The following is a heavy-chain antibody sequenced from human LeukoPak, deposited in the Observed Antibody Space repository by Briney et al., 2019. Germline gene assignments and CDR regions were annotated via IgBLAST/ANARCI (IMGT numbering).Heavy chain of an antibody. CDR2: ISWNSGSI. D-gene: IGHD3-3*01. CDR3: AKLLTYYDFWSGYSHRPDYFDY. CDR1: GFTFDDYA. J-gene: IGHJ4*02. Sequence: PGGSLRLSCAASGFTFDDYAMHWVRQAPGKGLEWVSGISWNSGSIGYADSVKGRFTISRDNSKNTLYLQMNSLRAEDTAVYYCAKLLTYYDFWSGYSHRPDYFDYWGQGTLVTVSS. V-gene: IGHV3-9*01.